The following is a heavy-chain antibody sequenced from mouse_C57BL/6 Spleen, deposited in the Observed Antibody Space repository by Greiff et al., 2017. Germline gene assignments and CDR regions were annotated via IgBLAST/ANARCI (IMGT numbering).Heavy chain of an antibody. D-gene: IGHD1-2*01. CDR1: GYTFTSYW. V-gene: IGHV1-52*01. Sequence: QVQLQQPGAELVRPGSSVKLSCKASGYTFTSYWMHWVKQRPIQGLEWIGNIDPSDSETHYNQKFKDKATLTVDKSSSTAYMQLSSLTSEDSAVYYCARGDYYGYAFDYWGQGTTLTVSS. CDR2: IDPSDSET. J-gene: IGHJ2*01. CDR3: ARGDYYGYAFDY.